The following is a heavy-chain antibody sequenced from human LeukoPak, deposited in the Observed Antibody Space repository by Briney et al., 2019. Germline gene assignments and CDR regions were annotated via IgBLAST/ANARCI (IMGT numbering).Heavy chain of an antibody. J-gene: IGHJ6*03. CDR2: VDHTGST. Sequence: PSETLSLTCTVSGGSISIYYWSWIRQPPGKGLEWIGYVDHTGSTNFNPSLNGRVSISRDTTKNLFSLRLRSVTAADTAVYFCARGRVSSSTWYSTYYYYCYMVVWGKGTTVTVSS. V-gene: IGHV4-59*01. D-gene: IGHD1-1*01. CDR3: ARGRVSSSTWYSTYYYYCYMVV. CDR1: GGSISIYY.